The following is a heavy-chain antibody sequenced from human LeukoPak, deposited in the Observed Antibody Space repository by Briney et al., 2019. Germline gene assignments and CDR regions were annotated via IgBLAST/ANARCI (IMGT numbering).Heavy chain of an antibody. CDR2: IDPSDSET. V-gene: IGHV5-51*01. Sequence: GESLKISCKASGYSFTSYWIGWVRQMPGKGLEWMGIIDPSDSETRYTPSFQGQVTISVDKSLTTADLQWNSLKASDTAMYYCARPDKHGRIDYWGQGTLVTVSS. J-gene: IGHJ4*02. CDR1: GYSFTSYW. CDR3: ARPDKHGRIDY.